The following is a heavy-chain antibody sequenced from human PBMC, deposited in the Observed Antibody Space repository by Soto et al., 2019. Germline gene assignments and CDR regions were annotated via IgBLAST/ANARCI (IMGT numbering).Heavy chain of an antibody. J-gene: IGHJ4*02. Sequence: PSETLSLTCTFSCGSVISGSYYWSWIRQPPGKGLGWIGYIYYSGSTNYNPSLKSRVTISVDTSKNQFSLKLSSVTAADTAVYYCASLRTGLYYFDYWGQGTLVTVSS. CDR3: ASLRTGLYYFDY. D-gene: IGHD3-9*01. CDR2: IYYSGST. CDR1: CGSVISGSYY. V-gene: IGHV4-61*01.